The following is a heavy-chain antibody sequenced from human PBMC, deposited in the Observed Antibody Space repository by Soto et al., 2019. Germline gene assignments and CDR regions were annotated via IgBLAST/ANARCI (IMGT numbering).Heavy chain of an antibody. V-gene: IGHV4-59*01. CDR3: ARRWSGTDY. CDR1: GGSITSYY. Sequence: QVQLQESGPGLVKPSETLSLTCTVSGGSITSYYWSWIRQPPGKGLEWIGYIHNSGSTSYHPSPRSRVTISADVSKNQFSLDLRSVTAADTAVYYCARRWSGTDYWGHGTLVTVSS. CDR2: IHNSGST. J-gene: IGHJ4*01. D-gene: IGHD3-10*01.